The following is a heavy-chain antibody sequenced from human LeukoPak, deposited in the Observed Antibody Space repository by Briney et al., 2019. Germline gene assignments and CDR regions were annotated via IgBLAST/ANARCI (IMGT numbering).Heavy chain of an antibody. CDR3: ARGHVRGCCSGGSWYGAWFDP. D-gene: IGHD2-15*01. Sequence: PSETLSLTCAVYGGSFSGYYWSWIRQPPGEGLEWIWEIKHSGNTTYKPSLKSRATISVDTSKTQFSLKPSSVTAADTAVYCCARGHVRGCCSGGSWYGAWFDPWGQGTLVTVSS. CDR2: IKHSGNT. J-gene: IGHJ5*02. CDR1: GGSFSGYY. V-gene: IGHV4-34*01.